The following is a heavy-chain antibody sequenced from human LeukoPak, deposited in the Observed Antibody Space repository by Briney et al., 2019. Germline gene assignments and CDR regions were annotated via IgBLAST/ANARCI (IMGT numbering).Heavy chain of an antibody. J-gene: IGHJ6*02. D-gene: IGHD6-13*01. CDR3: AKVRIAAAGNPYYYYGMDV. CDR1: GFTFSGYS. V-gene: IGHV3-23*01. CDR2: ISDSGGST. Sequence: GGSLRLSCAASGFTFSGYSMNWVRQAPGKGLEWVSAISDSGGSTYYADSVKGRFTISRDNSKNTLYLQMDSLRAEDTAVYYCAKVRIAAAGNPYYYYGMDVWGQGTTVTVSS.